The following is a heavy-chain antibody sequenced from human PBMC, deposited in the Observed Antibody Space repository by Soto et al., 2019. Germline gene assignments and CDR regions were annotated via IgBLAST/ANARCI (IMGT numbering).Heavy chain of an antibody. V-gene: IGHV4-31*03. CDR1: GGSIRTTRYY. CDR3: ARVTSEVRSTITGVVIRTMDV. J-gene: IGHJ6*02. Sequence: QVQLQESGPGLVKFSQTLSLTCTVSGGSIRTTRYYWSWIRQHPGKVLEWIAYIYHSGSTYYNPSIKSRVDMSVDTSSNQFSVGLSSVTAADTAVYYCARVTSEVRSTITGVVIRTMDVRGQGTTVTVSS. CDR2: IYHSGST. D-gene: IGHD3-3*01.